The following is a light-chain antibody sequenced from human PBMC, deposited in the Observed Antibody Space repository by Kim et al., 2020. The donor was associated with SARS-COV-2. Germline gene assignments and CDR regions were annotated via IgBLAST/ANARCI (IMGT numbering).Light chain of an antibody. CDR1: QSINTW. Sequence: DIQMTQSPSTLSASVGDRVTITCRASQSINTWLAWYQQKPGRAPKLLIYDASSLESGVPSRFIGSGSGTDFTLTISSLQFDDFATYYCQQYASELLTFGGRAKVDIK. CDR2: DAS. V-gene: IGKV1-5*01. J-gene: IGKJ4*01. CDR3: QQYASELLT.